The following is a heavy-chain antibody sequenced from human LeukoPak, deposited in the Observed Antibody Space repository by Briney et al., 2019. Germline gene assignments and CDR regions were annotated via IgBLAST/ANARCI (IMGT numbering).Heavy chain of an antibody. CDR3: ARDIGITIFGVVQPFDY. J-gene: IGHJ4*02. CDR1: GYTFTSYG. CDR2: ISAYNGNT. Sequence: ASVKVSCKASGYTFTSYGISWVRQAPGQGLEWMGWISAYNGNTNYAQELQGRVTMTTDTSTSTAYMELRSLRSDDTAVYYCARDIGITIFGVVQPFDYWGQGTLVTVSS. V-gene: IGHV1-18*01. D-gene: IGHD3-3*01.